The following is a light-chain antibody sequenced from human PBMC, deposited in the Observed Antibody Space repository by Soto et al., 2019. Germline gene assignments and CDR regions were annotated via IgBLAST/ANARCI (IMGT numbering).Light chain of an antibody. J-gene: IGKJ1*01. CDR3: QEFHSSSRT. CDR1: RNIDSW. CDR2: SAS. Sequence: DIRMTQSPSTLSASLGDRVTISCRASRNIDSWLAWYQQRPGGIPQLLIYSASNLQNGVPSRFSGSGSGTDFTLTINGLQPDDFVTYYCQEFHSSSRTFGQGTRV. V-gene: IGKV1-5*03.